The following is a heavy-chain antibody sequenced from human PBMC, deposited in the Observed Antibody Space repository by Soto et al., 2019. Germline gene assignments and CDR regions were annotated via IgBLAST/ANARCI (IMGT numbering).Heavy chain of an antibody. CDR2: IYYSGST. CDR1: GGSISNYY. CDR3: ARTLYSYGPRFDY. J-gene: IGHJ4*02. D-gene: IGHD5-18*01. Sequence: PSETLSLTCIVSGGSISNYYWSWIRQPPGKGLEWIGYIYYSGSTNYNPSLKSRVTISVDTSKNQFSLKLSSVTAADTAVYYCARTLYSYGPRFDYWGQGTLVTVSS. V-gene: IGHV4-59*01.